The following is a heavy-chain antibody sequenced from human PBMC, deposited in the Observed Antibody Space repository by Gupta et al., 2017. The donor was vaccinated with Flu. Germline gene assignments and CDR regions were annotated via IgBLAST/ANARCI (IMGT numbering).Heavy chain of an antibody. CDR3: AKAVVVADDVFDF. D-gene: IGHD2-15*01. V-gene: IGHV3-9*01. Sequence: VRQSPGKGREWVSSVSLDSGIIVYADSVRGRFTISRDNAKNSLFLQMNRLRAEDTALYYCAKAVVVADDVFDFWGQGTMVTVSS. CDR2: VSLDSGII. J-gene: IGHJ3*01.